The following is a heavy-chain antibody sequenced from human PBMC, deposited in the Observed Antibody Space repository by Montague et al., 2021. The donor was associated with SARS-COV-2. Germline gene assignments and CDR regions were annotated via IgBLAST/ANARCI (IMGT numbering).Heavy chain of an antibody. CDR1: GGFISDSYY. V-gene: IGHV4-39*02. Sequence: SETLSLTCIVSGGFISDSYYWAWIRRAPGKVLGWLGSLYRSGSVYSNSSLKSRVSISVDKSKNHFSLRLTSATAAETALYYCVRGAEEGHFAMDFWGQGTAVTVSS. D-gene: IGHD3-10*01. CDR2: LYRSGSV. J-gene: IGHJ6*02. CDR3: VRGAEEGHFAMDF.